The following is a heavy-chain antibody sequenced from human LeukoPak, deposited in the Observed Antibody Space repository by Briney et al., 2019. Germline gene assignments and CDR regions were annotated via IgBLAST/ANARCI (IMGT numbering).Heavy chain of an antibody. CDR2: INHSGST. CDR3: ARGRVTMIVPLGAFDI. D-gene: IGHD3-22*01. CDR1: GGSFSGYY. J-gene: IGHJ3*02. V-gene: IGHV4-34*01. Sequence: PSETLSLTCAVYGGSFSGYYWSWIRQPPGKGLEWIGEINHSGSTNYNPSLKSRVTISVDTSKNQFSLKLSSVTAADTAVYYCARGRVTMIVPLGAFDIWGQGTMVTVSS.